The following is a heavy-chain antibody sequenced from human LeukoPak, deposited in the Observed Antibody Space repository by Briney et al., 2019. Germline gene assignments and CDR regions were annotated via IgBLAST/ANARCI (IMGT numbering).Heavy chain of an antibody. D-gene: IGHD4-11*01. Sequence: GGSLRLSCAASGFSFSRYTMSWVRQAPGKGLEWISYISSSSTTIKYADSVKGRFIISRDNSKNTLYLQMNSLRAEDTAVYYCAKKFGLDDYGNFHDYWGQGTLVTVSS. CDR3: AKKFGLDDYGNFHDY. J-gene: IGHJ4*02. V-gene: IGHV3-48*01. CDR1: GFSFSRYT. CDR2: ISSSSTTI.